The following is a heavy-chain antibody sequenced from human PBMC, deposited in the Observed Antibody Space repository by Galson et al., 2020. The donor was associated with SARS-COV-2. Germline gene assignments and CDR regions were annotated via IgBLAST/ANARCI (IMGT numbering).Heavy chain of an antibody. Sequence: NSGGSLRLSCAASGFTFTYHYMNWVRQAPGKGLEWVSSISGSSNYIFYADSVKGRFTTYRDNAKSSMYLKMDSLRAEDTAVYYCVGHPSRAAADKGAFDSWGQGTMVTVSP. CDR2: ISGSSNYI. V-gene: IGHV3-21*06. CDR3: VGHPSRAAADKGAFDS. CDR1: GFTFTYHY. J-gene: IGHJ3*01. D-gene: IGHD6-13*01.